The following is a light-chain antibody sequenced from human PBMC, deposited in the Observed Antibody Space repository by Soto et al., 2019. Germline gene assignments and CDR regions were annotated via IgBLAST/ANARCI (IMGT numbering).Light chain of an antibody. CDR1: QSGGRRH. CDR3: QYQGT. V-gene: IGKV3-20*01. J-gene: IGKJ4*01. CDR2: DTS. Sequence: MVLTQSPGTLSLSPGERATLSCRASQSGGRRHLAWYQQKPGQAPRRLIYDTSERTSDIQDTFSGSGYGTDFTLTISRLVLEDFAVDYCQYQGTFGGGTKVEIK.